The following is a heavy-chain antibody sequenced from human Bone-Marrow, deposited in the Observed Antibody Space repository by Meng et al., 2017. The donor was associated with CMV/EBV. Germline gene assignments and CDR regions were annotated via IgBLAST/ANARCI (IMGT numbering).Heavy chain of an antibody. CDR2: ISYDGSNK. Sequence: GGSLRLSCAVSGFTFSSYPLHWVRQAPGKGLEWVAIISYDGSNKYYANSVKGRFTISRDNPKNSLSLQMNYQRAEDTAVYYCVSRDSYYPDWGQGTLVTVSS. D-gene: IGHD1-26*01. CDR1: GFTFSSYP. CDR3: VSRDSYYPD. J-gene: IGHJ4*02. V-gene: IGHV3-30*03.